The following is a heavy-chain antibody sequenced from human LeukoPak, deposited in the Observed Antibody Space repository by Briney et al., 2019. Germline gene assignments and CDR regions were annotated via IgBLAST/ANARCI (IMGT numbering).Heavy chain of an antibody. CDR3: ASTNCSRSSCFGANWFDP. D-gene: IGHD2-2*01. J-gene: IGHJ5*02. CDR2: IYYSGST. V-gene: IGHV4-30-4*08. CDR1: GASISSGDYY. Sequence: SQTLSLTCTVSGASISSGDYYWSWIRQPPGKGLEWIGSIYYSGSTFHYNPSLKSRVAILIDTSKNQFSLSLSSVTAADTAVYYCASTNCSRSSCFGANWFDPWGQGTLVTVSS.